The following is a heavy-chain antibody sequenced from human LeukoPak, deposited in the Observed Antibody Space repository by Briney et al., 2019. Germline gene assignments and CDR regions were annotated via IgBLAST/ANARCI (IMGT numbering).Heavy chain of an antibody. D-gene: IGHD6-13*01. CDR3: ARRSSGIAAAANYYYYGMDV. Sequence: KISCKGSGYSFTSYWIGWVRQAPGQGLEWMGGIIPIFGTANYAQKFQGRVTITADESTSTAYMELSSLRSEDTAVYYCARRSSGIAAAANYYYYGMDVWGQGTTVTVSS. CDR2: IIPIFGTA. V-gene: IGHV1-69*01. J-gene: IGHJ6*02. CDR1: GYSFTSYW.